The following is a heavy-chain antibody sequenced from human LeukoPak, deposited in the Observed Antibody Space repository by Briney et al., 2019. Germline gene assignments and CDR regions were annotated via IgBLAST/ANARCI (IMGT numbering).Heavy chain of an antibody. CDR1: GFTFSTYA. J-gene: IGHJ4*02. D-gene: IGHD1-26*01. CDR3: AKFNRGWESPDY. CDR2: ISGSGSST. Sequence: PGGSLRLSCAASGFTFSTYAMSWVRQAPGKGLQWVSAISGSGSSTYYADSVKGRFTISRDNSKNTLYLQMNSLRAEDTAVYYCAKFNRGWESPDYWGQGTLVTVSS. V-gene: IGHV3-23*01.